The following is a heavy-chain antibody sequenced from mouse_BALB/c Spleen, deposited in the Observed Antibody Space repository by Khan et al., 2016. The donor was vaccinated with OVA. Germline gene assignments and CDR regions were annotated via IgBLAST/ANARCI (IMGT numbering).Heavy chain of an antibody. Sequence: VQLQQPGPELMKPGASVNISCKAGGYSFTSYYIHWVKQSHGKSLEWIGYIDPFNGGTDYNQKFKGKATLTVDKSSNTAYMHLSSLTSEVSAVYFCARGTFDYWGQGTLVTVSA. J-gene: IGHJ3*01. CDR2: IDPFNGGT. CDR3: ARGTFDY. V-gene: IGHV1S135*01. D-gene: IGHD3-3*01. CDR1: GYSFTSYY.